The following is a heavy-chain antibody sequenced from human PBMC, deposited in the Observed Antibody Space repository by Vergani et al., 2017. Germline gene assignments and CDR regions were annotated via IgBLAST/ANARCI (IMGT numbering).Heavy chain of an antibody. CDR3: AGERWQDAFDI. CDR1: GGSISSGSYY. D-gene: IGHD5-24*01. V-gene: IGHV4-61*02. CDR2: IYYSGST. J-gene: IGHJ3*02. Sequence: QVQLQESGPGLVKPSQTLSLTCTVSGGSISSGSYYWSWIRQPAGKGLEWIGRIYYSGSTYYNPSLKSRVTISVDTSKNQCSLKLRSVTAADTAVYYCAGERWQDAFDIWGQGTMVTVSS.